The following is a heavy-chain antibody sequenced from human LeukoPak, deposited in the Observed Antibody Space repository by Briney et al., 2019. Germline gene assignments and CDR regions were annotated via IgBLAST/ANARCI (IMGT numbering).Heavy chain of an antibody. D-gene: IGHD5-12*01. J-gene: IGHJ4*02. V-gene: IGHV3-7*01. CDR3: VRDGGVSGYDLLDY. Sequence: PGGSLRLSCAASGFTFSNYWMTWVRQAPGKGLEWGAHINQDGSKEYYMDSVKARFTISRDNAKNSLSLQMNSLRAEDTAVYYCVRDGGVSGYDLLDYWGQGTLVTVSS. CDR2: INQDGSKE. CDR1: GFTFSNYW.